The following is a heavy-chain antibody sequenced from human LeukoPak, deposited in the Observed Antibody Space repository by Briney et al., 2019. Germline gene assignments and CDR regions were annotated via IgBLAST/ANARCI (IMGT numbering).Heavy chain of an antibody. CDR2: IYHSGST. D-gene: IGHD2-2*02. V-gene: IGHV4-38-2*01. CDR3: AGYPTVVVVPAAITGDAFDI. CDR1: GYSISSGYY. J-gene: IGHJ3*02. Sequence: SETLTLTCAVSGYSISSGYYWGWIRQPPGKGLEWIGSIYHSGSTYYNPSLKSRVTISVDTSKNQFSLKLSSVTAADTAVYYCAGYPTVVVVPAAITGDAFDICGQGTMVTVSS.